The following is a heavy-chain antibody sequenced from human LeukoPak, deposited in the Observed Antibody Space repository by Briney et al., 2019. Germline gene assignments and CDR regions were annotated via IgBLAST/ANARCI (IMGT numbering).Heavy chain of an antibody. CDR1: GGSISSSSYY. D-gene: IGHD5-18*01. V-gene: IGHV4-39*01. CDR2: IYYSGST. J-gene: IGHJ6*03. CDR3: ARHSHRTAMVPHYYYYYMDV. Sequence: SETLSLTCTVSGGSISSSSYYWGWIRQPPGKGLEWIGSIYYSGSTYYNPSLKSRVTISVDTSKNQFSLKLSSVTAVDTAVYYCARHSHRTAMVPHYYYYYMDVWGKGTTVTVSS.